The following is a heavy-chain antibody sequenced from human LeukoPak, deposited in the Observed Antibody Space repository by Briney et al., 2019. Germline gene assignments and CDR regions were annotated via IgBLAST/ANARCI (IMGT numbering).Heavy chain of an antibody. D-gene: IGHD2-2*01. CDR2: ISGSGGST. V-gene: IGHV3-23*01. CDR1: GFTFSSYA. J-gene: IGHJ5*02. CDR3: AKIRYCSSTSCYFGWFDP. Sequence: GGSLRLSCAASGFTFSSYAMSWVRQAPGKGLEWVSAISGSGGSTYYADSVKGRFTVSRDNSKNTLYLQMNSLRAEDTAVYYCAKIRYCSSTSCYFGWFDPWGQGTLVTVSS.